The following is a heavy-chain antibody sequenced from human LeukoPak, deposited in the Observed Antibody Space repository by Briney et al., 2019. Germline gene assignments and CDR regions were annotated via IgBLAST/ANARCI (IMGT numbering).Heavy chain of an antibody. Sequence: PGGSLRLSCAASGFTVSSNYMSWVRQAPGKGLEWVSVIYSGGSTYYADSVKGRFTISRDNSKNTLYLQMNSLRAEDTAAYYCARQYSSSPGRYYYYYMDVWGKGTTVTVSS. CDR1: GFTVSSNY. J-gene: IGHJ6*03. V-gene: IGHV3-66*02. D-gene: IGHD6-6*01. CDR2: IYSGGST. CDR3: ARQYSSSPGRYYYYYMDV.